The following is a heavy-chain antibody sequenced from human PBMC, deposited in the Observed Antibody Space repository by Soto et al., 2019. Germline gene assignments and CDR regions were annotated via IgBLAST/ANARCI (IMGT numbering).Heavy chain of an antibody. Sequence: QVQLVQSGAEVKKPGASVKVSCKASGYTFTSYGISWVRQAPGQGLEWMGWISAYNGNTNYAQKLQGRVTMTTDTSTSTAYMELRSLRSDDTAVYYCARYCSSTSCYDVMPYYYYYMDVWGKGTTVTVSS. CDR3: ARYCSSTSCYDVMPYYYYYMDV. D-gene: IGHD2-2*01. CDR2: ISAYNGNT. V-gene: IGHV1-18*01. CDR1: GYTFTSYG. J-gene: IGHJ6*03.